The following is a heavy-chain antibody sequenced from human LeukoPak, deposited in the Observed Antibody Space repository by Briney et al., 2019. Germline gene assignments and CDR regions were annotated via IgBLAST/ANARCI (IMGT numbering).Heavy chain of an antibody. CDR1: GFTFNKFA. V-gene: IGHV3-48*01. CDR3: TKWYYTGPTLPPVWDS. J-gene: IGHJ4*02. Sequence: GGSLRLAWAASGFTFNKFAVNWVRQAAGRGREWVSYISRSSSVIYYADSVKGRFTISRDDAKSSLSLKMNSLRAEDTAVYYCTKWYYTGPTLPPVWDSSGQGTLVTVSS. D-gene: IGHD2/OR15-2a*01. CDR2: ISRSSSVI.